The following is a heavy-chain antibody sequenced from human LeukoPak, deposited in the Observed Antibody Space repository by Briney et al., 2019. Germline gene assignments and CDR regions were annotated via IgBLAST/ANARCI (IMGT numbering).Heavy chain of an antibody. D-gene: IGHD3-3*01. CDR1: GYTFTGYY. V-gene: IGHV1-2*02. J-gene: IGHJ4*02. Sequence: ASVKVSRKASGYTFTGYYMHWVRQAPGQGLEWMGWINPNSGGTNYAQKFQGRVTMTRDTSISTAYMELSRLRSDGTAVYYCARVVTIFGVVTLFDYWGQGTLVTVSS. CDR2: INPNSGGT. CDR3: ARVVTIFGVVTLFDY.